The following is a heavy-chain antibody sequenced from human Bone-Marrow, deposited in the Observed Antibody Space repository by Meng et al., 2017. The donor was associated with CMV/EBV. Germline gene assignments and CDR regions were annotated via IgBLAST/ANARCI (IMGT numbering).Heavy chain of an antibody. Sequence: GESLKISCAASGFTFSSYSMNWVRQAPGKGLEWVSSISSSSSYIYYADSVKGRFTISRDNAKNSLYLQMNSLRAEDTAVYYCARDSSSTGVYWGQGTLATVSS. CDR2: ISSSSSYI. J-gene: IGHJ4*02. CDR1: GFTFSSYS. CDR3: ARDSSSTGVY. V-gene: IGHV3-21*01. D-gene: IGHD2-2*01.